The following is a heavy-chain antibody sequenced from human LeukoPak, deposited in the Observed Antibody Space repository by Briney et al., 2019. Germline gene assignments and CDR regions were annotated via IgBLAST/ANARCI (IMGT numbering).Heavy chain of an antibody. CDR1: GFTISSSYA. Sequence: PGGSLRLSCAASGFTISSSYAMNWVRQAPGKGLEWVSSISGSGSTTYYADSVRGRFIISRDNSKNTLYLRMHSLRAEDTAVYYCAKTISGSYGVGGSWGQGTLVTVSS. D-gene: IGHD1-26*01. CDR3: AKTISGSYGVGGS. J-gene: IGHJ5*02. CDR2: ISGSGSTT. V-gene: IGHV3-23*01.